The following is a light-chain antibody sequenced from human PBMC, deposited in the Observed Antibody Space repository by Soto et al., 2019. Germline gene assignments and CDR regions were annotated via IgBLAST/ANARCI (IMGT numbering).Light chain of an antibody. CDR1: QSVSSSY. V-gene: IGKV3-20*01. CDR2: GAS. CDR3: QQYGSSPYT. Sequence: EIVLTQSPGTLSLSPGERATLSCRASQSVSSSYLAWYQQKPGQAPRLLIYGASSRATGIPDRFSGSGSGTHFTLTISRLATDDCAVYYCQQYGSSPYTFGQGTKLEIK. J-gene: IGKJ2*01.